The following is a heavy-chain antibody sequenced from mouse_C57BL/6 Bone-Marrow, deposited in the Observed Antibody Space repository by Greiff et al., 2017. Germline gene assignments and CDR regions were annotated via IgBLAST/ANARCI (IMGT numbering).Heavy chain of an antibody. D-gene: IGHD2-5*01. Sequence: EVKLVESGGGLVKPGGSLKLSCAASGFTFSSYAMSWVRQTPEKRLEWVATISDGGSYTYYPDNVKGRFTISRDNAKNNLYLQMSHLKSEDTAMYYCAREGYYSNYWGQGTTLTVSS. CDR1: GFTFSSYA. CDR3: AREGYYSNY. CDR2: ISDGGSYT. J-gene: IGHJ2*01. V-gene: IGHV5-4*01.